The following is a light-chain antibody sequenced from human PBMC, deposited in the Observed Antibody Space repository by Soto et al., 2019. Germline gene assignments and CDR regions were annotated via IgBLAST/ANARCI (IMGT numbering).Light chain of an antibody. CDR1: QGISIN. CDR2: GAS. J-gene: IGKJ5*01. CDR3: QQCNSYPIT. V-gene: IGKV1-9*01. Sequence: DIQLAQSPSFLSASVGDRVTITCRATQGISINLAWYQQKPGKAPKLLIYGASTLQGGAPSRFSGSGSGTEFTLTISSLQPEDFATYYCQQCNSYPITFGQGTRLEIK.